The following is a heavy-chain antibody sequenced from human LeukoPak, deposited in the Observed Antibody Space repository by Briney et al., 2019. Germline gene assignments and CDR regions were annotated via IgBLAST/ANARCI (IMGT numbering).Heavy chain of an antibody. CDR1: GFTVSSNY. CDR2: IYSGGST. CDR3: ARDPTDCSGGSCYEPYYGMDG. Sequence: PGGSLRLSCAASGFTVSSNYMSWVRQAPGKGVEWVSVIYSGGSTYYADSLKGRFTISRDNSKNPLYLQMNSLRAEDTAVYYCARDPTDCSGGSCYEPYYGMDGWGQGTTVSVCS. J-gene: IGHJ6*02. D-gene: IGHD2-15*01. V-gene: IGHV3-53*01.